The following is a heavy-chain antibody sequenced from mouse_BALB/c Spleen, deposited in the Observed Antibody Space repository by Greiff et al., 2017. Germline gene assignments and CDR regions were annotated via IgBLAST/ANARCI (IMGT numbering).Heavy chain of an antibody. CDR1: GDSITSGY. CDR2: ISYSGST. D-gene: IGHD1-1*01. CDR3: ARYKLRESRDYFDY. J-gene: IGHJ2*01. Sequence: EVKLVESGPSLVKPSQTLSLTCSVTGDSITSGYWNWIRKFPGNKLEYMGYISYSGSTYYNPSLKSRISITRDTSKNQYYLQLNSVTTEDTATYYCARYKLRESRDYFDYWGQGTTLTVSS. V-gene: IGHV3-8*02.